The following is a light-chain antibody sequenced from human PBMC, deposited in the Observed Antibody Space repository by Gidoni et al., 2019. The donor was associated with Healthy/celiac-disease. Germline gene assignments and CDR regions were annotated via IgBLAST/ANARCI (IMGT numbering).Light chain of an antibody. CDR1: QSVSSSY. J-gene: IGKJ1*01. V-gene: IGKV3-20*01. Sequence: EIVLTQSPGTLSLSPGERATLSCRASQSVSSSYLAWYQQKPGQAPRLLIYGASSRATGIPDRFSGSGSGTDFPLTISRLEPEDFAVYYCQQYGSSRTWTFGQXTKVEIK. CDR3: QQYGSSRTWT. CDR2: GAS.